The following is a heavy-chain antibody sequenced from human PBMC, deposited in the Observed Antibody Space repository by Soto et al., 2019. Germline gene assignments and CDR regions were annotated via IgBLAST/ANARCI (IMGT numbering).Heavy chain of an antibody. CDR3: ARDRGTRAPDTWFDP. CDR2: ISSSSSTI. Sequence: EVHLVESGGGLVQPGGSLRLSCAASGFTFSSYSMNWVRQAPGKGLEWISYISSSSSTIYYADSVKGRFTISRDNAKNSLYLQMNSLGDEDTDVYYCARDRGTRAPDTWFDPWGQGTLVTVSS. V-gene: IGHV3-48*02. J-gene: IGHJ5*02. CDR1: GFTFSSYS. D-gene: IGHD3-10*01.